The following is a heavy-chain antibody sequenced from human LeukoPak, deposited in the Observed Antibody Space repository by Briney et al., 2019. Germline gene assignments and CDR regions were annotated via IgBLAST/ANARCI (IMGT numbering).Heavy chain of an antibody. CDR2: INPNSGGT. D-gene: IGHD6-6*01. V-gene: IGHV1-2*02. J-gene: IGHJ4*02. Sequence: ASVKVSCKASGYTFTGYYMHWVRQAPGQGLEWMGWINPNSGGTNYAQKFQGRVTMTRDTSISTAYMELSRLRSDDTAVYYCARDGSAARPELIDYWGQGTLATVSS. CDR3: ARDGSAARPELIDY. CDR1: GYTFTGYY.